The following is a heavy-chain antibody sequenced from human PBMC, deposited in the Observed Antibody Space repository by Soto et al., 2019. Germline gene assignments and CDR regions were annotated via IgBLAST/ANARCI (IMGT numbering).Heavy chain of an antibody. D-gene: IGHD3-9*01. CDR1: GFTFSDYA. J-gene: IGHJ4*02. V-gene: IGHV3-23*01. CDR3: AKGGAVYGLLTHDY. Sequence: EVQLLESGGGLEQPGGSLRLSCAASGFTFSDYAMSWVRQAPGKGLEWVTTITGSSSNLYYTDSVKGRFAISRDNSRNILCLQKNRLTAEDTAVYYCAKGGAVYGLLTHDYWGQGTPVTVSS. CDR2: ITGSSSNL.